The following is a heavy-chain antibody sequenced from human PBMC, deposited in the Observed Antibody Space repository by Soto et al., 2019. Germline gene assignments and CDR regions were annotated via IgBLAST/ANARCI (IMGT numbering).Heavy chain of an antibody. CDR1: GFTFSSYA. V-gene: IGHV3-23*01. CDR2: ISGSGGST. CDR3: ASDLPPGYNLNDPSFFDY. J-gene: IGHJ4*02. Sequence: EVQLLESGGGLVQPGGSLRLSCAASGFTFSSYAMSWVRQAPGKGLEWVSAISGSGGSTYYADSVKGRFTISRDNSKNTLYLQMNSQRAKDTAVYYFASDLPPGYNLNDPSFFDYLGQGTLVTVSS. D-gene: IGHD1-20*01.